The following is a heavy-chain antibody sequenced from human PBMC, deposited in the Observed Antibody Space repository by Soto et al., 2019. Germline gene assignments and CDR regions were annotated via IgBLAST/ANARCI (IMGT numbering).Heavy chain of an antibody. Sequence: SVKVSCKASGGTFSSYAISWVRQAPVQGLEWMGGIIPIFGTANYAQKFQGRVTITADESTSTAYMGLSSLRSEDTAVYYCARDGSGPYDSSGYYSYWGQGTLVTVSS. J-gene: IGHJ4*02. D-gene: IGHD3-22*01. CDR2: IIPIFGTA. CDR1: GGTFSSYA. CDR3: ARDGSGPYDSSGYYSY. V-gene: IGHV1-69*13.